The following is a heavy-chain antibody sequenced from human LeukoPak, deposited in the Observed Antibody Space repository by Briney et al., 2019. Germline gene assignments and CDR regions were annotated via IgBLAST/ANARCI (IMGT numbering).Heavy chain of an antibody. CDR3: TTSPVPGIDY. D-gene: IGHD6-19*01. V-gene: IGHV3-7*01. CDR1: GFTFNIYW. CDR2: IKQDGSDK. Sequence: GGSLRLSCAASGFTFNIYWMTWVRQAPGKGLEWVANIKQDGSDKYYVDSVKGRFTISRDNAKNSLYLQMNSLRAEDTAVYYCTTSPVPGIDYWGQGIQVTVSS. J-gene: IGHJ4*02.